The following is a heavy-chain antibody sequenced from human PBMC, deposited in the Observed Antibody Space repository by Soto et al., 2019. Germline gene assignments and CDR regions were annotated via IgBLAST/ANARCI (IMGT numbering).Heavy chain of an antibody. V-gene: IGHV3-23*01. Sequence: GGSLRLSCADSGFTFNNYGMTWVRQSPGGGLEWASTTTVGGGSQCYANTVKDRFTISRDNPKKALFLQMNSLRAEDTAVYYCAKDRLNYYPSGSPDVWVHGTVVTVSS. CDR2: TTVGGGSQ. CDR1: GFTFNNYG. J-gene: IGHJ4*01. D-gene: IGHD3-10*01. CDR3: AKDRLNYYPSGSPDV.